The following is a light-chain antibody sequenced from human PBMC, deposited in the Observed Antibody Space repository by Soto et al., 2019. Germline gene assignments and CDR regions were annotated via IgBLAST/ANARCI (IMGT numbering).Light chain of an antibody. CDR2: ETS. Sequence: TQLSQSPSALSASIGDRVTIPCRASQGIDSYLAWYQQRPGKVPQLLIYETSILQSGVSSRFSGSGSGTDFTLTISRLEPEDFAVYYCQPYGISGTFGQGTKVDI. J-gene: IGKJ1*01. CDR3: QPYGISGT. CDR1: QGIDSY. V-gene: IGKV1-9*01.